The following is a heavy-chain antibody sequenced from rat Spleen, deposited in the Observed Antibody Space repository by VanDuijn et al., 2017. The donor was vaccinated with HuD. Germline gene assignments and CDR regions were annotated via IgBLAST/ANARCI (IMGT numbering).Heavy chain of an antibody. V-gene: IGHV5-25*01. CDR3: ARHRNYGGIPFDF. J-gene: IGHJ2*01. D-gene: IGHD1-11*01. CDR1: GFTFSNYY. Sequence: EVQLVESGGDLVQPGRSVRLSCAASGFTFSNYYMAWVRQAPTKGLEWVASISTGGDNTYYRDSVKGRFTISRDNANSTLYLQMDSLRSADTATYYCARHRNYGGIPFDFWGQGVMVTVSS. CDR2: ISTGGDNT.